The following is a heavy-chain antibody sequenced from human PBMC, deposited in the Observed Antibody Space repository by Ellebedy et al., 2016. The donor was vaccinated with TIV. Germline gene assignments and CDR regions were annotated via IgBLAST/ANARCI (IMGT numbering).Heavy chain of an antibody. CDR1: GFTFSSYE. CDR2: IENTGRTT. J-gene: IGHJ4*02. V-gene: IGHV3-48*03. CDR3: ARDWDTRRPPWFDL. D-gene: IGHD1-26*01. Sequence: PGGSLRLSCAASGFTFSSYEMNWVRQAQGKGLEWVAYIENTGRTTYYPDSVKGRFTISRDNAKNSLYLQMDTLRPEDTAVYYCARDWDTRRPPWFDLWGQGALVTVSS.